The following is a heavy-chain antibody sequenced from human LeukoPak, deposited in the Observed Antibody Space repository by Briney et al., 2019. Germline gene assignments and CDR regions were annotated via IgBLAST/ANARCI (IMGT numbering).Heavy chain of an antibody. CDR3: ATWRTAKTGFDY. CDR1: GGSLSNNNYY. Sequence: PSETLSLTCTVSGGSLSNNNYYWAWIRQPPGKGLECIGSIYYSGGPYYNPSLKSRVTISVDTSKNQFSLRLSSVTAADTAVYYCATWRTAKTGFDYWGQGALVTVSS. CDR2: IYYSGGP. J-gene: IGHJ4*02. D-gene: IGHD1-1*01. V-gene: IGHV4-39*01.